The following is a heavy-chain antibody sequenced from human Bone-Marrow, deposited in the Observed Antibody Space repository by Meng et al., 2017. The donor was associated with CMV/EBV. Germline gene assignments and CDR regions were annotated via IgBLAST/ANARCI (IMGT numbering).Heavy chain of an antibody. V-gene: IGHV3-13*01. Sequence: GESLKISCAASGFTFSSYDMHWVRQATGKGLEWVSAIGTAGDTYYPGSVKGRFTISRENAKNSLYLQMNSLRAGDTAVYYCAREDEAGWLQSYYYYYGMDVWGQGTTVTVSS. CDR3: AREDEAGWLQSYYYYYGMDV. J-gene: IGHJ6*02. CDR2: IGTAGDT. CDR1: GFTFSSYD. D-gene: IGHD5-24*01.